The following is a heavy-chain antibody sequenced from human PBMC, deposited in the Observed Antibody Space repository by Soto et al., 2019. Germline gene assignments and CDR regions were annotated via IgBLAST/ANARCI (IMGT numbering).Heavy chain of an antibody. Sequence: PSETLSITFTVSGDSVSSGDYYWSWIRQPPGKGLEWIGYIYYSGSTYYNPSLKSRVTISVDTSKNQFSLKLSSVTAADTAVYYCARVPTVTFMSRNWFDPWGQGTLVTVSS. CDR1: GDSVSSGDYY. V-gene: IGHV4-30-4*01. CDR2: IYYSGST. CDR3: ARVPTVTFMSRNWFDP. J-gene: IGHJ5*02. D-gene: IGHD4-17*01.